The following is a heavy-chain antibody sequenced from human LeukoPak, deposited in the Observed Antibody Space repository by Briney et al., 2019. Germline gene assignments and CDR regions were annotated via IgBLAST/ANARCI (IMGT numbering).Heavy chain of an antibody. CDR3: AELGITMIGGV. CDR1: GFTFSSYS. CDR2: IKQDGSEE. Sequence: GGSLRLSCAASGFTFSSYSMNWVRQAPGKGPEWVANIKQDGSEEYYVDSVKGRFTISRDNAKNSLYLQMNSLRAEDTAVYYCAELGITMIGGVWGKGTTVTISS. V-gene: IGHV3-7*01. D-gene: IGHD3-10*02. J-gene: IGHJ6*04.